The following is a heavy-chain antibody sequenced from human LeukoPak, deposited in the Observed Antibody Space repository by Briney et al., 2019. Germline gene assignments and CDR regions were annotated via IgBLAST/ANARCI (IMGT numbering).Heavy chain of an antibody. CDR1: GFTFSSYA. J-gene: IGHJ4*02. D-gene: IGHD1-14*01. Sequence: PGGSLRLSCAASGFTFSSYAMSWVRQAPGKGLEWVSAISGSGGSTYYADSVKGRFTISRDNSKNTLYLQMNSLRAEDTAVYYCAKSGKISPACPPDFAYWGRGTLFTVSS. CDR2: ISGSGGST. V-gene: IGHV3-23*01. CDR3: AKSGKISPACPPDFAY.